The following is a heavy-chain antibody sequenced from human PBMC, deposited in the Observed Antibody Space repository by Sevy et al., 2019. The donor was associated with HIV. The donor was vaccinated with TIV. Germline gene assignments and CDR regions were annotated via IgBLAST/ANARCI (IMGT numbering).Heavy chain of an antibody. Sequence: SETLSLTCAVYGGSFSGYYWSWIRQPPGKGLEWIGEIKHSGSTNYNPSLKSRVTISVDTSKNQFSLKLSSVTAADTAVYYCARDCSGGSCYASDAFDIWGQGTMVTVSS. J-gene: IGHJ3*02. CDR1: GGSFSGYY. CDR2: IKHSGST. CDR3: ARDCSGGSCYASDAFDI. V-gene: IGHV4-34*01. D-gene: IGHD2-15*01.